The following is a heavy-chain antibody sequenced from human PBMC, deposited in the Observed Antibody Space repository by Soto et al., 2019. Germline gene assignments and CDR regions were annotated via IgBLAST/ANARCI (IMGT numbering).Heavy chain of an antibody. CDR1: NASISTISSYY. CDR2: VYYSGST. J-gene: IGHJ5*02. V-gene: IGHV4-61*01. CDR3: VRDYLLTGFDT. Sequence: SETLSLTCTVSNASISTISSYYWTWVRQPPGKGLEWIGYVYYSGSTNFNPSLKSRVGMSIDTSKNQFSLELKSVTAADTAKYYCVRDYLLTGFDTWGQGTLVTVSS. D-gene: IGHD3-16*02.